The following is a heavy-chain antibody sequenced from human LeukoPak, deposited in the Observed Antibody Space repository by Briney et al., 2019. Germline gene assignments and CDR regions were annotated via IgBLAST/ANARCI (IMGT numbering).Heavy chain of an antibody. Sequence: GSLRLSCAASGFAFSRHWMTWVRPAPGKGLEWVANIKHDGSEKNYVDSVKGRFTISRDNAKNSLYLQMNSLRAEDTAVYYCATPLDYYDRSDSHQGGDWGQGTLVTVSS. V-gene: IGHV3-7*03. CDR1: GFAFSRHW. D-gene: IGHD3-22*01. J-gene: IGHJ4*02. CDR3: ATPLDYYDRSDSHQGGD. CDR2: IKHDGSEK.